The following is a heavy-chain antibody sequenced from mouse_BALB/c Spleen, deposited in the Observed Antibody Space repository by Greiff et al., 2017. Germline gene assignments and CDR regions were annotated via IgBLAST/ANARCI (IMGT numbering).Heavy chain of an antibody. CDR2: ILPGSGST. V-gene: IGHV1-9*01. CDR3: ARRGFYYGYAMDY. CDR1: GYTFSSYW. Sequence: VQLQQSGAELMKPGASVKISCKATGYTFSSYWIEWVKQRPGHGLEWIGEILPGSGSTNYNEKFKGKATFTADTSSNTAYMQLSSLTSEDSAVYYCARRGFYYGYAMDYWGQGTSVTVSS. J-gene: IGHJ4*01. D-gene: IGHD1-1*01.